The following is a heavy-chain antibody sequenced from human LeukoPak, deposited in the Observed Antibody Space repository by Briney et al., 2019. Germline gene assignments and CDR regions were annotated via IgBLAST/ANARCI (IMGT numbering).Heavy chain of an antibody. CDR2: ISSSFNYL. Sequence: GGSLRLSCAASGFTFSSFSMNWVRQAPGKGLEWVSSISSSFNYLYYADSVRGRFTISMDNAKNSLYLQMNSLRAEDTAVYYCAGPSAYSPDGFDVWGQGTMVTISS. CDR1: GFTFSSFS. CDR3: AGPSAYSPDGFDV. J-gene: IGHJ3*01. V-gene: IGHV3-21*01. D-gene: IGHD1-26*01.